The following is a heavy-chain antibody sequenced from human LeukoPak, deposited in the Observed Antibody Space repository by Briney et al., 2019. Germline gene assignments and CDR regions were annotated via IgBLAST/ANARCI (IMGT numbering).Heavy chain of an antibody. CDR1: GGSFSGCY. V-gene: IGHV4-34*01. CDR3: ARVPHYYFGYGYFDT. D-gene: IGHD3-10*01. CDR2: IDQSGTT. Sequence: SETLSLTCVVYGGSFSGCYWSWIRQPPGKGLEWIGEIDQSGTTNYNPPLKSRVTISIDTSKKQFSLTLTSMTAADTAVYYCARVPHYYFGYGYFDTWGQGTRVTVSS. J-gene: IGHJ4*02.